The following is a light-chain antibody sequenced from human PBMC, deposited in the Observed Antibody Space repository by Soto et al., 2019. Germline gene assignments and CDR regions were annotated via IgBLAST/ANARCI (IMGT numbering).Light chain of an antibody. CDR3: QQYNSYPLT. Sequence: DIQMTQSPSTLSASVGDRVTITCRASQSISSWLAWYQQKPGKAPKLLIYKASSLESGVPSRFSGSGSGTAFTLTISRLQPDDFATYYCQQYNSYPLTFGQGTKVEIK. CDR1: QSISSW. V-gene: IGKV1-5*03. CDR2: KAS. J-gene: IGKJ1*01.